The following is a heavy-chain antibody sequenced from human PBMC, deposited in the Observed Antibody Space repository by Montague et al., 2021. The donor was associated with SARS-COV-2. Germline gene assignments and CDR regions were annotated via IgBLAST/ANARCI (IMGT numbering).Heavy chain of an antibody. CDR3: ARDSYLSGFDY. V-gene: IGHV3-30-3*01. D-gene: IGHD3-10*01. J-gene: IGHJ4*02. CDR1: GFTFSSYG. CDR2: MSYDGSNK. Sequence: SLRLSCAASGFTFSSYGMHWVRQAPGKGLEWVAVMSYDGSNKYYADSVKGRFTISRDNSKNTLHLQMNSLRVEDTAVYYCARDSYLSGFDYWGQGTLVSVSS.